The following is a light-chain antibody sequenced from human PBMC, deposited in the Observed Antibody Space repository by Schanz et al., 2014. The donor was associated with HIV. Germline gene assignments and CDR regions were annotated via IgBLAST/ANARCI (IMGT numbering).Light chain of an antibody. CDR3: QQTYSTPRT. V-gene: IGKV1-5*03. CDR1: QSVDTW. J-gene: IGKJ2*02. Sequence: DIQMTQSPSTLSASVGDRVTITCRASQSVDTWLAWYQQKPGKAPKLLIYKASSLESGVPSRFSGSGSGTDFTLTISSLQPEDFATYYCQQTYSTPRTFGQGTKLEIK. CDR2: KAS.